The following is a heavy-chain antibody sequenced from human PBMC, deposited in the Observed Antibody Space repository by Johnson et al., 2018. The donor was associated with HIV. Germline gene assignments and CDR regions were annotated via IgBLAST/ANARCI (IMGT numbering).Heavy chain of an antibody. Sequence: QAPGKGLEWVAVIYSGGTTYYADSVKGRFIISRDSSKNTLYLQMNSLRAEDTAVYYCARDHSSSWTPGDAFDIWGQGTMVTVSS. V-gene: IGHV3-66*01. D-gene: IGHD6-13*01. CDR3: ARDHSSSWTPGDAFDI. CDR2: IYSGGTT. J-gene: IGHJ3*02.